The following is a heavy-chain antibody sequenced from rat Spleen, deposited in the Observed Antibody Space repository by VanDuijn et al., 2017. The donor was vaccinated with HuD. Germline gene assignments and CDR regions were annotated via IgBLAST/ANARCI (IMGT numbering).Heavy chain of an antibody. Sequence: EVQLVESGGGLVQPGRSLKLSCAASGFNFNDYWMGWVRQAPGKGLEWIGEINKDSSTIKYAPSLKDKFTVSRDNAQNTLYLQMSKLGSDDTAIYYCGRAATEGLDYWGQGVMVTVSS. V-gene: IGHV4-2*01. D-gene: IGHD1-11*01. CDR3: GRAATEGLDY. CDR2: INKDSSTI. J-gene: IGHJ2*01. CDR1: GFNFNDYW.